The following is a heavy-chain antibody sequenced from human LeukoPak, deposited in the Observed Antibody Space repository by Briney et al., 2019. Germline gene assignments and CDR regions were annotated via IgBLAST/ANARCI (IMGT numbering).Heavy chain of an antibody. V-gene: IGHV1-69*04. CDR2: IIPILAIT. Sequence: SVKVSCKASGGTFSSYGVSWVRQAPGQGLEWMGRIIPILAITNYAQKFRGRVTITADKSTGTAYMELSSLRSEDTAVYYCARTNYYDSSGYQGAGTYYYGMDVWGQGTTVTVSS. D-gene: IGHD3-22*01. CDR3: ARTNYYDSSGYQGAGTYYYGMDV. J-gene: IGHJ6*02. CDR1: GGTFSSYG.